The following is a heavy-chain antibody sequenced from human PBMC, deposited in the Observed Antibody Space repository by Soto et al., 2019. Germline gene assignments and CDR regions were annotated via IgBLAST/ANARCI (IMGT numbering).Heavy chain of an antibody. CDR2: TYHSGRT. CDR3: ARRHYYDSSGYADALDI. D-gene: IGHD3-22*01. Sequence: TSETLSLTCTVSGDSISSGDYYWSWIRQSPDKGLEWIGYTYHSGRTYYKPSLKSRVTISADTSKNQFSLKLSSVTAADTAVYYCARRHYYDSSGYADALDIWGQGTSVTVSS. J-gene: IGHJ3*02. V-gene: IGHV4-30-4*01. CDR1: GDSISSGDYY.